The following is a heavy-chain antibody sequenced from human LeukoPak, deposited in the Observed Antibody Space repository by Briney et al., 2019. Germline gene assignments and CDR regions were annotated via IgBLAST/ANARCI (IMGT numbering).Heavy chain of an antibody. Sequence: SEPLSLTCAVYGGSFSGYYWSWIRQPPGKGLKWIGEINHSGSTNYNPSLKSRVTISVDTSKNQFSLKLSSVTAADTAVYYCARVGVGATPFDYWGQGTLVTVSS. CDR1: GGSFSGYY. J-gene: IGHJ4*02. CDR2: INHSGST. CDR3: ARVGVGATPFDY. V-gene: IGHV4-34*01. D-gene: IGHD1-26*01.